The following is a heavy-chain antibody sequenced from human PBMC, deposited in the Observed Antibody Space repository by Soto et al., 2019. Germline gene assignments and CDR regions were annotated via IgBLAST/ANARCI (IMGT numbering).Heavy chain of an antibody. CDR2: ISGSGGST. Sequence: GGSLRLSCAASGFTFSSYAMSWVRQAPGKGLEWVSAISGSGGSTYYADSVKGRFTISRDNSKNTRYLQKNSLRAEDTAVYYCAKDKDIVVVPAAMLVRFDVWGQGTTVTVSS. D-gene: IGHD2-2*01. CDR3: AKDKDIVVVPAAMLVRFDV. CDR1: GFTFSSYA. J-gene: IGHJ6*02. V-gene: IGHV3-23*01.